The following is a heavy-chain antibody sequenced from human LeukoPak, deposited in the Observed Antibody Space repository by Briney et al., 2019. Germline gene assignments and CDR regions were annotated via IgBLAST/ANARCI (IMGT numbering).Heavy chain of an antibody. V-gene: IGHV1-2*02. CDR3: AMSPINYYGSSGFDY. D-gene: IGHD3-22*01. CDR2: INPNSGGT. Sequence: ASAKVSCKASGYTFTGYYMHWVRQAPGQGLEWMGWINPNSGGTNYAQKFQGRVTMTRDTSISTAYMELSRLRSDDTAVYYCAMSPINYYGSSGFDYWGQGTLVTVSS. J-gene: IGHJ4*02. CDR1: GYTFTGYY.